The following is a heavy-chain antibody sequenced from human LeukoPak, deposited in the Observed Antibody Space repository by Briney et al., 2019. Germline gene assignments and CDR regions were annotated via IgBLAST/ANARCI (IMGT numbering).Heavy chain of an antibody. J-gene: IGHJ6*03. D-gene: IGHD3-22*01. CDR1: GFTFSSYW. CDR3: AREWHYDSCGYYHWSGYYYMGV. V-gene: IGHV3-7*01. Sequence: PGGSLRLSCAASGFTFSSYWMSWVRQAPGKGLEWVANIKQDGSEKYYVDSVKGRFTISRDNAKNSLYLQMNSLRAEDTAVYYCAREWHYDSCGYYHWSGYYYMGVWGKGTTVTVSS. CDR2: IKQDGSEK.